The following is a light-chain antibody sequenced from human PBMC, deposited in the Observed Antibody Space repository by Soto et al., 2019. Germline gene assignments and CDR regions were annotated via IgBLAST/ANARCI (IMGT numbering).Light chain of an antibody. J-gene: IGLJ1*01. CDR2: DVS. CDR3: SSYTSSSILYV. Sequence: QSALTQPASVSGSPGQSITIPCTGTSSDVGGYNYVSWYQQHPGKAPKLMIYDVSNRPSGVSNRFSGSKSGNTASLTISGLQAEDEADYDCSSYTSSSILYVFGTGIKLTVL. V-gene: IGLV2-14*01. CDR1: SSDVGGYNY.